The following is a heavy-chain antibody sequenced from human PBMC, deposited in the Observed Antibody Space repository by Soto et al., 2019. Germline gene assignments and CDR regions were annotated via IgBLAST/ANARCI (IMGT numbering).Heavy chain of an antibody. V-gene: IGHV3-30*18. D-gene: IGHD3-22*01. CDR1: GFTFSSYG. CDR3: AKSPMSLDSSASQAYFQY. J-gene: IGHJ1*01. CDR2: ISYDGSNK. Sequence: QVQLVESGGGVVQPGRSLRLYCAASGFTFSSYGMHWVRQAPGKGLEWVAVISYDGSNKYYADSVKGRVTISRDNSKNPLYLQMNSLRDEDTAVYYCAKSPMSLDSSASQAYFQYWVQGPLVTAFS.